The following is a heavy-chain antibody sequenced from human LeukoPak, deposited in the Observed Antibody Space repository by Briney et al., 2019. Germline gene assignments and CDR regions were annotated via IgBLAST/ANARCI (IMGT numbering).Heavy chain of an antibody. D-gene: IGHD1-26*01. CDR1: GFTFSSYA. CDR2: ISGSGGST. CDR3: AKGWWELSGPYYFDY. V-gene: IGHV3-23*01. Sequence: GGSLRLSCAASGFTFSSYAMSWVRQTPGKGLEWVSAISGSGGSTYYADSVKGRFTISRDNSKNTLYLQMNSLRAEDTAVYYCAKGWWELSGPYYFDYWGQGTLVTVSS. J-gene: IGHJ4*02.